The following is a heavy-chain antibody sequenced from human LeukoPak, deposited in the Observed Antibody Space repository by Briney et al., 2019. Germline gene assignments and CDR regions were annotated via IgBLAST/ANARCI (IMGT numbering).Heavy chain of an antibody. CDR3: GVIVVVPAAMGD. Sequence: SETLSLTCTVSGGSISSSSYYWGWIRQPPGKGLEWIGSIYYSGSTYYNPSLKSRVTISVDTSKNQFSLKLSSVTAADTAVYYCGVIVVVPAAMGDWGQGTLVTASS. D-gene: IGHD2-2*01. V-gene: IGHV4-39*01. J-gene: IGHJ4*02. CDR2: IYYSGST. CDR1: GGSISSSSYY.